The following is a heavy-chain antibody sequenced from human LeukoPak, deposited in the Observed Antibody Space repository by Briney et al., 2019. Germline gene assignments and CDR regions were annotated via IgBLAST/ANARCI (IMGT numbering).Heavy chain of an antibody. Sequence: SETLSLTCTVSGGSISSYYWSWIRQPPGKGLEWIGYIYYSGSTNYNPSLKSRVTISVDTSRNQFSLKLSSVTAADTAVYYCARAVRRCGGDCSRGPTYYYYYYGMDVWGQGTTVTVSS. CDR2: IYYSGST. V-gene: IGHV4-59*12. D-gene: IGHD2-21*02. J-gene: IGHJ6*02. CDR3: ARAVRRCGGDCSRGPTYYYYYYGMDV. CDR1: GGSISSYY.